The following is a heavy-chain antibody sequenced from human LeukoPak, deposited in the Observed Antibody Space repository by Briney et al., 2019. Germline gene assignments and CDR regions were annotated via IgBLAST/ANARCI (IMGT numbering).Heavy chain of an antibody. V-gene: IGHV1-69*13. CDR3: ARGLTTGTPTYYYYYGMDV. Sequence: ASVKVSCKASGGTFSIYAISWVRQAPGQGLEWMGGIIPIFGTANYARKFQGRVTITADESTSTAYMELSSLRSEDTAVYYCARGLTTGTPTYYYYYGMDVWGQGTTVTVSS. J-gene: IGHJ6*02. CDR1: GGTFSIYA. D-gene: IGHD1-1*01. CDR2: IIPIFGTA.